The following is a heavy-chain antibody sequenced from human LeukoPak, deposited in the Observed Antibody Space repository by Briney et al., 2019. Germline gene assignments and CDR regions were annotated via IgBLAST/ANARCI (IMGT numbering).Heavy chain of an antibody. CDR3: AKDRRAAAGTPWGY. D-gene: IGHD6-13*01. CDR2: ISGSGGST. V-gene: IGHV3-23*01. CDR1: GFTFDDYG. Sequence: GGSLRLSCAASGFTFDDYGMSWVRQAPGKGLEWVSAISGSGGSTYYADSVKGRFTISRDNSKNTLYLQMNSLRAEDTAVYYCAKDRRAAAGTPWGYWGQGTLVTVSS. J-gene: IGHJ4*02.